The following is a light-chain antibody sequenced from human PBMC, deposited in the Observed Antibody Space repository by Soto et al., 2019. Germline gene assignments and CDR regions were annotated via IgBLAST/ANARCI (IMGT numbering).Light chain of an antibody. CDR2: LGS. V-gene: IGKV2-28*01. CDR3: MQALQTLWT. CDR1: QSLLYSNGYNY. J-gene: IGKJ1*01. Sequence: DIVMTQSPLSLPVTPGEPASISCRSSQSLLYSNGYNYLDWYLQKPGQSPQLLIYLGSNRASGVPDRFSGSGSGTDFTLKISRVEAEDVGVYYCMQALQTLWTFGKGTKVEIK.